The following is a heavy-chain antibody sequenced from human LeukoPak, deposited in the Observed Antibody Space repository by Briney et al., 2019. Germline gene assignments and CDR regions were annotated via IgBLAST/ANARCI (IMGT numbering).Heavy chain of an antibody. J-gene: IGHJ4*02. Sequence: ASVKVSCKASGYTFTGNYMNWVRQAPGQGLEWVGWINPNSGDTSYAQKFQGRVTKTRDTSSSTAYMELSRLRSDDTAVYYCARDNSDGYNPIDYWGQGTLVNVSS. CDR3: ARDNSDGYNPIDY. V-gene: IGHV1-2*02. CDR1: GYTFTGNY. CDR2: INPNSGDT. D-gene: IGHD5-24*01.